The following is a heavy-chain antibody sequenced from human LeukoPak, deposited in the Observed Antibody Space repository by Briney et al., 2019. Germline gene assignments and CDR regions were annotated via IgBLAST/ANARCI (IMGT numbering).Heavy chain of an antibody. CDR2: ISSSGSTI. CDR3: ARYMVRGVIFDY. D-gene: IGHD3-10*01. Sequence: GGPLRLSCAASGFTFSDYYMSWIRQAPGKGLEWVSYISSSGSTIYYADSVKGRFTISRDNAKNSLYLQMNSLRAEDTAVYYCARYMVRGVIFDYWGQGTLVTVSS. CDR1: GFTFSDYY. J-gene: IGHJ4*02. V-gene: IGHV3-11*01.